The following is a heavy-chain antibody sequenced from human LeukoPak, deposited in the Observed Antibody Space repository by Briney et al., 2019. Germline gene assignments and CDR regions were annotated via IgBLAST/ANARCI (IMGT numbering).Heavy chain of an antibody. CDR3: ARGYILTGSGLNHYYYGMDV. V-gene: IGHV1-24*01. Sequence: ASVKVSCKVSGYTLTELPMHWVRQAPGKGLEWMGGFDPEDGETIYAQKFQGRVTMTEDTSTDTAYMELSSLRSEDTAVYYCARGYILTGSGLNHYYYGMDVWGQGTTVTVSS. CDR2: FDPEDGET. J-gene: IGHJ6*02. CDR1: GYTLTELP. D-gene: IGHD3-9*01.